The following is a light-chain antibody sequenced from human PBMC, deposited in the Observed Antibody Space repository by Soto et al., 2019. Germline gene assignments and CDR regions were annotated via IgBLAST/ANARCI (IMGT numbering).Light chain of an antibody. V-gene: IGLV2-14*03. CDR3: TSFTTSSTFV. CDR1: SSDVGRYNS. CDR2: DVN. Sequence: QSVLAQPASVSGSRGQSITISCTGTSSDVGRYNSVSWFQQHPGTVTRLIIYDVNNWPSGVSDLFSGSKSGNTASLTMSGLQAEDDADYYCTSFTTSSTFVFATGTKVTGL. J-gene: IGLJ1*01.